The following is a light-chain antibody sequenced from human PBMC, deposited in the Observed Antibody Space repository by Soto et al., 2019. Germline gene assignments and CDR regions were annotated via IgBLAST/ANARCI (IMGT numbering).Light chain of an antibody. CDR1: QGISSY. J-gene: IGKJ4*01. CDR2: AAS. CDR3: QQYYSHPLT. Sequence: AIRMTQSPSSFSASTGDRVTITCRTSQGISSYLAWYQQKPGKAPKLLIDAASTLQSGVPSRFSGSGSGTDFTLTPSCLQSEDFATYYCQQYYSHPLTFGGGTKVDIK. V-gene: IGKV1-8*01.